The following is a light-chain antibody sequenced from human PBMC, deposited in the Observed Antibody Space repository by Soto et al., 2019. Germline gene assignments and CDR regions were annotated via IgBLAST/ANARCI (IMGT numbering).Light chain of an antibody. CDR3: QSYDSSLSGYV. Sequence: QSMLTQPPSVSGAPGQRVTISCTGSSSNIGAGYDVHWYQQLPGTAPKLLIYGNSNQPSGVPDRFSGSKSGTSASLAITGLQAEDEADYYCQSYDSSLSGYVFGTGTKLTVL. J-gene: IGLJ1*01. CDR2: GNS. CDR1: SSNIGAGYD. V-gene: IGLV1-40*01.